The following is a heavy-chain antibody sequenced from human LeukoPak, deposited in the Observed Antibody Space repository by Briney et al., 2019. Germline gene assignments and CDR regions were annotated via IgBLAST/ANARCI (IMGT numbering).Heavy chain of an antibody. D-gene: IGHD1-14*01. CDR1: RFTFDDYV. CDR2: ITWDGGST. CDR3: ARTEPDHYYYMDV. Sequence: PGGSLRLSCVASRFTFDDYVFHWVRQAPGKGLEWVSLITWDGGSTYYANSVKGRFTISRDNSKNFLYLQMNRLRAEDTALYYCARTEPDHYYYMDVWGKGTTVTVSS. V-gene: IGHV3-43D*03. J-gene: IGHJ6*03.